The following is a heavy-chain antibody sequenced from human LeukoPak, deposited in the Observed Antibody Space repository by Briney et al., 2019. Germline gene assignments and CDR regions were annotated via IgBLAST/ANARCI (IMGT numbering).Heavy chain of an antibody. Sequence: SETLSLTCTVSGGSISSGSYYWSWIRQPAGKGLEWIGRTYTSGSTNYNPSLKSRVTISVDTSKNQFSLKLSSVTAADTAVYYCARDYCGGDCYLDNWFDPWGQGTLVTVSS. CDR2: TYTSGST. CDR1: GGSISSGSYY. J-gene: IGHJ5*02. D-gene: IGHD2-21*01. V-gene: IGHV4-61*02. CDR3: ARDYCGGDCYLDNWFDP.